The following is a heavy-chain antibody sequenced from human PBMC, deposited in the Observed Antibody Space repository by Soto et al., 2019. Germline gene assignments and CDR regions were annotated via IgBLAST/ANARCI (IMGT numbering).Heavy chain of an antibody. J-gene: IGHJ4*02. V-gene: IGHV4-30-4*01. CDR3: ATIKLGSNRLDY. CDR1: GGSISSGEYY. CDR2: IYYSGST. Sequence: QVQLQESGPGLVKPSQTLSLTCTVSGGSISSGEYYWRWLRQPPGKGLEWIGYIYYSGSTYYNPSLKSRVTISVDTSKNHFSLQLSSVTAADTAVYYCATIKLGSNRLDYWGQGTLVTVSS. D-gene: IGHD3-10*01.